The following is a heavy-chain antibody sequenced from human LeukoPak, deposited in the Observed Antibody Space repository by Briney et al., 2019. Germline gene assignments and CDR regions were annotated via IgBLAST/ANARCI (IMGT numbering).Heavy chain of an antibody. CDR1: GFTFSSYA. D-gene: IGHD2-2*01. V-gene: IGHV3-64D*09. CDR3: AKGYCSSTSCYEDY. CDR2: ISSNGGST. J-gene: IGHJ4*02. Sequence: PGGSLRLSCSASGFTFSSYAMHWVRQAPGKGLEYVSAISSNGGSTYYADSVKGRFTISRDNSKNTLYLQMSSLRAEDTAVYYCAKGYCSSTSCYEDYWGQGTLVTASS.